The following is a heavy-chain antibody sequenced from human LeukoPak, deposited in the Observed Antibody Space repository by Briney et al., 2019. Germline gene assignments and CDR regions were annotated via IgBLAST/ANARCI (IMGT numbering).Heavy chain of an antibody. Sequence: GESLKFSCQGSGYSFTTYWIAWVRQMPGKGLEWMGVIYPGDSDTRYSPSFQGQVTISADKSISTAYLQWSSLKASDTAMYYCARVAYSGYEVGYWGQGTLVTVSS. D-gene: IGHD5-12*01. CDR1: GYSFTTYW. V-gene: IGHV5-51*01. CDR2: IYPGDSDT. J-gene: IGHJ4*02. CDR3: ARVAYSGYEVGY.